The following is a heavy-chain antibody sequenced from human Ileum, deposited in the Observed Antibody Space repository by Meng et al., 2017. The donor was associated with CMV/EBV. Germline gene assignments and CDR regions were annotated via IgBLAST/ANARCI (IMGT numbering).Heavy chain of an antibody. CDR1: GFTFSAYS. J-gene: IGHJ4*02. CDR3: ARDLGATEDCFDS. V-gene: IGHV3-21*05. D-gene: IGHD3-16*01. Sequence: GESLKISCAASGFTFSAYSMSWVRRAPGKGLEWVAYSSSTTGYKYYADSVKGRFTISRDNAKNTLYLQMNSLRAEDTAVYYCARDLGATEDCFDSWGQGTLVTVSS. CDR2: SSSTTGYK.